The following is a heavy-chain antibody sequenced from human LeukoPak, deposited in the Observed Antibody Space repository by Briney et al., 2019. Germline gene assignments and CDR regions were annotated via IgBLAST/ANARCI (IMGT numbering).Heavy chain of an antibody. J-gene: IGHJ4*02. Sequence: ASVRVSCKASGYTFTGYYMHWVRQAPGQGLEWMGWINLNSGGTNDAQKFQDRGTMTRDTSISTAYMELSRLRSDDTAVYYCARSPDILTGENFDYWGQGTLVTVSS. D-gene: IGHD3-9*01. V-gene: IGHV1-2*02. CDR3: ARSPDILTGENFDY. CDR1: GYTFTGYY. CDR2: INLNSGGT.